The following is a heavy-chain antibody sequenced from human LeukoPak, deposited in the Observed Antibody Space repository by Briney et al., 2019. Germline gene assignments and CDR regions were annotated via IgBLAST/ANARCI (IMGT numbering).Heavy chain of an antibody. V-gene: IGHV3-30*04. CDR2: ISYEGNNK. J-gene: IGHJ4*02. CDR3: ARVFSASYYDSSGYLYY. Sequence: GGSLRLSCAASGFTFNSYTMHWVRQAPRKGLEWVAVISYEGNNKYYADSVKGRFTISRDNSKNTLYLQMNSLRAEDTAVYYCARVFSASYYDSSGYLYYWGQGTLVTVSS. CDR1: GFTFNSYT. D-gene: IGHD3-22*01.